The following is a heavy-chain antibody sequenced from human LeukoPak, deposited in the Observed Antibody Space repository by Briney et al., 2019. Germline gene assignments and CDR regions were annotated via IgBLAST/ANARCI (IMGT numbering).Heavy chain of an antibody. CDR1: GFTFSSYS. V-gene: IGHV3-21*01. CDR2: ISSSSSYI. CDR3: ARGAWYFPQY. D-gene: IGHD6-13*01. J-gene: IGHJ4*02. Sequence: GGSLRLSCAASGFTFSSYSMNWVRQAPGKGLEWVSFISSSSSYIYYADSVKGRFTISRDNAKNSLYLQMNSLRSEDTAVYYCARGAWYFPQYWGQGTLVTVSS.